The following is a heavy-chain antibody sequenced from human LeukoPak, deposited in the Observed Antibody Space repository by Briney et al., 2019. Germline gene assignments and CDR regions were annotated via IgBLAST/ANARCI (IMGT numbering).Heavy chain of an antibody. CDR2: IYHTGSS. V-gene: IGHV4-30-2*01. CDR3: AREGSYAFDI. J-gene: IGHJ3*02. CDR1: GGSISSGGYY. Sequence: SQTLSLTCTVSGGSISSGGYYWSWIRQPPGKGLEWIGHIYHTGSSYQNPSLKSRITMSVDRSKNQFSLKLSSVTAADTAVYYCAREGSYAFDIWGQGTMVTVSS.